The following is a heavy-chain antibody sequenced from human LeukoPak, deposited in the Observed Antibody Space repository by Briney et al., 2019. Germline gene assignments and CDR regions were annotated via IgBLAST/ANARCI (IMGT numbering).Heavy chain of an antibody. CDR2: ISVSGNT. CDR1: GFTLSSYA. Sequence: GGSLRLSCAASGFTLSSYAMSWVRQAPGKGLEWVSAISVSGNTYHADSVKGRFTISRDSSKNTLYLQMNRLRAEDAAVYYCAKTPVTTCSGAYCYPFDYWGQGTLVTVSS. J-gene: IGHJ4*02. V-gene: IGHV3-23*01. CDR3: AKTPVTTCSGAYCYPFDY. D-gene: IGHD2-21*01.